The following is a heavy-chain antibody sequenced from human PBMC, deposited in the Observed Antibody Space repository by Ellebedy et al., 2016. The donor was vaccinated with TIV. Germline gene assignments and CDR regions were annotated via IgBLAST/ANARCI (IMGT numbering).Heavy chain of an antibody. Sequence: GGSLRLSCTPSGFTFSGYWMHWVRQVPGKGLVWVSRINTDGSYTSYADSVKGRFTISRDNSKNTLYLQMNSLRAEDTAVYYCTGGPYTFDIWGQGTMVTVSS. V-gene: IGHV3-74*01. CDR1: GFTFSGYW. CDR2: INTDGSYT. D-gene: IGHD1-14*01. CDR3: TGGPYTFDI. J-gene: IGHJ3*02.